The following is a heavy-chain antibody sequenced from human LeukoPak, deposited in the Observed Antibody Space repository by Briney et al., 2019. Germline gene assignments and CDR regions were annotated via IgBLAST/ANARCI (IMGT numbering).Heavy chain of an antibody. D-gene: IGHD2-8*01. CDR2: IYPGDSDT. CDR1: GDDFTTYW. Sequence: GESLKISCQASGDDFTTYWIAWVRQTPGRGLEWMGTIYPGDSDTRYSPSFEGQVTISADKSVSTAYLQRTSVKASDSGMYFCARNLVYGSDARRRAFDIWGPGTMVIVSS. CDR3: ARNLVYGSDARRRAFDI. J-gene: IGHJ3*02. V-gene: IGHV5-51*01.